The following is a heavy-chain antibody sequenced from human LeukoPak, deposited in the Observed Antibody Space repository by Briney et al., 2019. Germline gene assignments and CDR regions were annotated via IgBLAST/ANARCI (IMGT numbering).Heavy chain of an antibody. D-gene: IGHD3-22*01. CDR3: ARGRRNAWLLPHDAFDI. CDR1: GGSISSYY. CDR2: IYTSGST. V-gene: IGHV4-4*07. Sequence: PSETLSLTCTVSGGSISSYYWRWIRQPAGKGLEWIGRIYTSGSTNYNPSLKSRVTMSVDTSKNQFSLKLSSVTAADTAVYYCARGRRNAWLLPHDAFDIWGQGTMVTVSS. J-gene: IGHJ3*02.